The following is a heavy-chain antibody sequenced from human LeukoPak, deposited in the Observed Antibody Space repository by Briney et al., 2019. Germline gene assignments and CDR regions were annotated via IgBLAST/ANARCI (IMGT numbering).Heavy chain of an antibody. CDR3: ASGVPDYDSSGYYLYY. Sequence: SETLSLTCTVSGGSISSYYWSWIRQPPGKGLEWIGYIYYSGSTNYNPSLKSRVTISVDTSKNQFSLKLSSVTAADTAVYYCASGVPDYDSSGYYLYYWGQGTLVTVAS. D-gene: IGHD3-22*01. CDR2: IYYSGST. J-gene: IGHJ4*02. CDR1: GGSISSYY. V-gene: IGHV4-59*08.